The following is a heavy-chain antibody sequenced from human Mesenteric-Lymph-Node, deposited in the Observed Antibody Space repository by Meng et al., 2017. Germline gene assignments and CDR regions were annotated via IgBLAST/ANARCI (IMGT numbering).Heavy chain of an antibody. Sequence: GSLRLTCTVSGYSISSGYYWGWIRQPPGKGPEWIGSIYHSGSTYYNPSLKSRDTISVDMSKNQFSLKLSSVTDADTAVYYCARGLRYYNWNFDLWGRGTLVTVSS. V-gene: IGHV4-38-2*02. D-gene: IGHD3-9*01. CDR2: IYHSGST. CDR1: GYSISSGYY. J-gene: IGHJ2*01. CDR3: ARGLRYYNWNFDL.